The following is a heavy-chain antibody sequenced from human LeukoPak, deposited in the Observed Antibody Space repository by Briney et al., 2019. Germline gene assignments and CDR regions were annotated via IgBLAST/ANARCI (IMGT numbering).Heavy chain of an antibody. D-gene: IGHD2-15*01. Sequence: SETLSLTCAVSGGSISSGGYSWSWIRQPPGKGLEWIGYIYHSGSTYYNPSLKSRVTISVDRSKNQFSLKLSSVTAADRAVYYCARSEGSGATFDYWGQGTLVTVSS. CDR3: ARSEGSGATFDY. CDR2: IYHSGST. V-gene: IGHV4-30-2*01. J-gene: IGHJ4*02. CDR1: GGSISSGGYS.